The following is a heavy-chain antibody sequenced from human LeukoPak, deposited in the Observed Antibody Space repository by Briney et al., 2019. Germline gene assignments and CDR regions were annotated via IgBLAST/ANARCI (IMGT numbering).Heavy chain of an antibody. CDR1: GFTFSVSA. CDR2: IRSKANSYAT. D-gene: IGHD3-10*01. CDR3: ATGRSGSYSSDLDY. V-gene: IGHV3-73*01. J-gene: IGHJ4*02. Sequence: GGSLRLSCAASGFTFSVSAMHWVRQASGKGLEWVGRIRSKANSYATEYTASVKGRFTISRDDSKNTAYLQMNSLRAEDTAVYYCATGRSGSYSSDLDYWGQGTLVTVSS.